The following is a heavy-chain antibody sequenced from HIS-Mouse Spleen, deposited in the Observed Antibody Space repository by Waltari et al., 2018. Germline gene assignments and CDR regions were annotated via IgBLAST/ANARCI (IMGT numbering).Heavy chain of an antibody. CDR2: IYYSGST. V-gene: IGHV4-39*07. Sequence: QLQLQESGPGLVKPSETLSLTCTVSGGSISSSSYYWGWIRQPPGKGLGWIGSIYYSGSTYYNPSLKSRVTISVDTSKNQFSLKLSSVTAADTAVYYCARDRGSSWYFDYWGQGTLVTVSS. CDR3: ARDRGSSWYFDY. CDR1: GGSISSSSYY. D-gene: IGHD6-13*01. J-gene: IGHJ4*02.